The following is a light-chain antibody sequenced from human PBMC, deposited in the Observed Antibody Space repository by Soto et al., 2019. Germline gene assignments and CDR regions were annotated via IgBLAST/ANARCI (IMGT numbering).Light chain of an antibody. J-gene: IGLJ3*02. CDR3: SFYTISGV. Sequence: QSVLTQPASVSGSPGQSITISCTGTSSDVGGYNYVSWYQHHPGKAPKLIIYEVSNRPSGVSNRFSGSKSGNTASLTISGRQAEDEADYYCSFYTISGVFGGGTQLTVL. CDR2: EVS. CDR1: SSDVGGYNY. V-gene: IGLV2-14*01.